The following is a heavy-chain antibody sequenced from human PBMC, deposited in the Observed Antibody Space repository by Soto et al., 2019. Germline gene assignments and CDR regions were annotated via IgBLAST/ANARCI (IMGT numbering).Heavy chain of an antibody. CDR2: ISGSGGST. V-gene: IGHV3-23*01. CDR3: AKGSDYYGSGSYYYY. J-gene: IGHJ4*02. Sequence: GGSLRLSCAASGFTFSSYAMSWVRQAPGKGLEWVSAISGSGGSTYYADSVKGRFTISRDNSKNTLYLKMNSLRAEDTAVYYCAKGSDYYGSGSYYYYWGQGTLVTVSS. CDR1: GFTFSSYA. D-gene: IGHD3-10*01.